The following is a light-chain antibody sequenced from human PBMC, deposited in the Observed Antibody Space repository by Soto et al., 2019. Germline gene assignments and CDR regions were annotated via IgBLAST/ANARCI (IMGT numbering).Light chain of an antibody. CDR3: QQYNNYSGT. J-gene: IGKJ1*01. CDR1: QSINTW. Sequence: DIQMTQSPSTLSASIGDRVTITCRASQSINTWLAWYQQKPGKAPKLLIYDASSLENGVPSRFRGSGSWTEFTLTISSLQPDDFATYYCQQYNNYSGTFGQGTKVEIK. CDR2: DAS. V-gene: IGKV1-5*01.